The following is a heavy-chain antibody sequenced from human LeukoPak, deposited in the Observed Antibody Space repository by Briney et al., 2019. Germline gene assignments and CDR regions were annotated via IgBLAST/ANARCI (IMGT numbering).Heavy chain of an antibody. CDR2: IRYDGSNK. CDR3: AKDRLTVTTWVDP. CDR1: GFTFSSYG. Sequence: GGSLRLSCAASGFTFSSYGVHWVRQAPGKGLEWVAFIRYDGSNKYYADSVKGRFTISRDNSKNTLYLQMNSLRAEDTAVYYCAKDRLTVTTWVDPWGQGTLVTVSS. V-gene: IGHV3-30*02. D-gene: IGHD4-17*01. J-gene: IGHJ5*02.